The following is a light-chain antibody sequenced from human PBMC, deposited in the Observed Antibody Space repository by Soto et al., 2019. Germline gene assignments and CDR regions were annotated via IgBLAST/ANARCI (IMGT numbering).Light chain of an antibody. CDR3: QQYNSYSWT. CDR1: QSISSY. J-gene: IGKJ1*01. CDR2: AAS. V-gene: IGKV1-39*01. Sequence: DIQMTQSPSSLSASVGDRVTITCRASQSISSYLNWYQQKPGKAPKLLIYAASSLQSGVPSRFSGSGSETDFTLTISSLQPDDFATYYCQQYNSYSWTFGQGTKVDIK.